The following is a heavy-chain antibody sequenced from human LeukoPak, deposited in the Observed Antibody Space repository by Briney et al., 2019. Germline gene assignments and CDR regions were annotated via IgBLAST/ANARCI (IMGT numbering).Heavy chain of an antibody. Sequence: KTGGSLRLSCKGSGYTFTTYWIGWVRQLPGKGLEWMGIIYPDDSDARYSPSFQGQVTISADKSISTAYLQWSTLKASDTAMYYCATPTLGTIGEYLFDYWGQGTLVTVPS. V-gene: IGHV5-51*01. CDR2: IYPDDSDA. CDR1: GYTFTTYW. CDR3: ATPTLGTIGEYLFDY. D-gene: IGHD1-7*01. J-gene: IGHJ4*02.